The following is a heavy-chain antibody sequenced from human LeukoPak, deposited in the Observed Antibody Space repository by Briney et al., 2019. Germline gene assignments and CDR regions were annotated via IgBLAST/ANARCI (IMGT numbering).Heavy chain of an antibody. D-gene: IGHD3-16*01. Sequence: ASLKVCSTASVYSFASTVITSVRRAPGQGLGWRGWMSAYNVNTNHAQKLPARVTTPTHTSTTTVYMPLSRLRSRRTAGHYCARGQAFDGRMGLGYWGQGTLVTVSS. J-gene: IGHJ4*02. V-gene: IGHV1-18*01. CDR2: MSAYNVNT. CDR3: ARGQAFDGRMGLGY. CDR1: VYSFASTV.